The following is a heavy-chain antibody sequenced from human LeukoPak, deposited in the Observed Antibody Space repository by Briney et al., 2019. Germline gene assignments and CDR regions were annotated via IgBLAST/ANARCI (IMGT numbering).Heavy chain of an antibody. V-gene: IGHV3-23*01. J-gene: IGHJ4*02. CDR3: AKDMVRGYYFDC. CDR1: GFTFSTYG. CDR2: ISGSSDAT. Sequence: GGSLRLSCAASGFTFSTYGMSWVRQAPGKGLEWVSAISGSSDATFYADSVKGRFTVSRDNSKNTLYMQMNSLRAEDTAVYFCAKDMVRGYYFDCWGQGTLITVSS. D-gene: IGHD3-10*01.